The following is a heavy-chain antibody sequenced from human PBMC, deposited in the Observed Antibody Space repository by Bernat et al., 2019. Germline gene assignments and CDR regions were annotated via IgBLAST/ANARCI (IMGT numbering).Heavy chain of an antibody. CDR3: AKEGVGDAFDI. Sequence: QVQLVESGGGVVQPGRSLRLSCAASGFTFSSYGMHWVRQAPGKGLEWVAVISYDGSNKYYADSVKGRFTISRDKSKNTLYLQMNSLRAEDTAVYYCAKEGVGDAFDIWGQGTMVTVSS. D-gene: IGHD2-15*01. CDR2: ISYDGSNK. V-gene: IGHV3-30*18. CDR1: GFTFSSYG. J-gene: IGHJ3*02.